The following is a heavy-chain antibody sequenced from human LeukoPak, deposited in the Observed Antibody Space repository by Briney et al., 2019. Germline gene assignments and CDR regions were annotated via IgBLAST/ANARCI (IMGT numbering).Heavy chain of an antibody. CDR3: AKDKIRNQEYSYGIDY. V-gene: IGHV3-7*03. D-gene: IGHD5-18*01. CDR1: GFTFSSYW. Sequence: GGSLRLSCAASGFTFSSYWMSWVRQAPGKGLEWVANIKQDGSEKYYVDSVKGRFTISRDNAKNSLYLQMNSLRAEDTALYYCAKDKIRNQEYSYGIDYWGQGTLVTVSS. J-gene: IGHJ4*02. CDR2: IKQDGSEK.